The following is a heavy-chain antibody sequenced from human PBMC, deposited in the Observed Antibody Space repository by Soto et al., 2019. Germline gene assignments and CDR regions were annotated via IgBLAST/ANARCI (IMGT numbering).Heavy chain of an antibody. D-gene: IGHD3-22*01. Sequence: ASVKVSCKASGYTFTGYYMHWLRQAPGQGLEGMGWINPNSGGTKYAQKFQGRVTMTNDTSISTAYMELSRLGSDDTAVYYCARGDFDSSANYYAGWFDPWGQGTLVTVSS. V-gene: IGHV1-2*02. CDR2: INPNSGGT. CDR3: ARGDFDSSANYYAGWFDP. CDR1: GYTFTGYY. J-gene: IGHJ5*02.